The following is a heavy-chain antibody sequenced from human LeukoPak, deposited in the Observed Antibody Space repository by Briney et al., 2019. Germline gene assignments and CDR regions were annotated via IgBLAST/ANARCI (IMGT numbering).Heavy chain of an antibody. CDR3: ARTGSSWYLGDYYYYYYMDV. Sequence: ASVKVSCKASGYTFTSYDINWVRQATGQGLEWMGWMNPNSGNTGYAQKFQGRVTMTRNTSISTAYMELSGLRSEDTAVYYCARTGSSWYLGDYYYYYYMDVWGKGTTVTISS. CDR2: MNPNSGNT. V-gene: IGHV1-8*01. J-gene: IGHJ6*03. CDR1: GYTFTSYD. D-gene: IGHD6-13*01.